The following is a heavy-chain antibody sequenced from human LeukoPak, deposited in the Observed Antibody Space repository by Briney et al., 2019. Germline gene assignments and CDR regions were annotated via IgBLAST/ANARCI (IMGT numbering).Heavy chain of an antibody. CDR1: GGTFSSYA. Sequence: GSSVKVSCKASGGTFSSYAISWVRQAPGQGLEWMGRIIPILGIANYAQKFQGRVTMTEDTSTDTAYMELSSLRSEDTAVYYCATLTFGGNPGRTFDYWGQGTLVTVSS. CDR2: IIPILGIA. V-gene: IGHV1-69*04. D-gene: IGHD4-23*01. CDR3: ATLTFGGNPGRTFDY. J-gene: IGHJ4*02.